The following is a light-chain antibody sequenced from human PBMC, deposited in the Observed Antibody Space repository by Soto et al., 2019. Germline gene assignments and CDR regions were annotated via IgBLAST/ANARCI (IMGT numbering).Light chain of an antibody. J-gene: IGKJ2*01. CDR1: QSVSSY. CDR2: DAS. Sequence: EIVLTQSPATLSLSPGERATLSCRASQSVSSYLAWYQQKPGQAPRLLIYDASNRATGIPARFSGXXXGTXXXLTISSLEPEDFAVYYCQQRSNWPRTFGQGTKLEIK. CDR3: QQRSNWPRT. V-gene: IGKV3-11*01.